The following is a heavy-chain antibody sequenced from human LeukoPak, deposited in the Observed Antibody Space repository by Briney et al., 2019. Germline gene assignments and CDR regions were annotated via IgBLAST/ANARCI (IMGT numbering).Heavy chain of an antibody. CDR2: INAYNDNT. J-gene: IGHJ6*03. Sequence: ASVKVSCKASGYTFNSAGISWVRQAPGQGLEWMGWINAYNDNTKYAEKLQGRVTMTTDTSTSTAYMELRSLRSDDTAVYYCARTTNSYYYYYYYIDVWGKGTTVTVSS. D-gene: IGHD1-26*01. CDR1: GYTFNSAG. V-gene: IGHV1-18*01. CDR3: ARTTNSYYYYYYYIDV.